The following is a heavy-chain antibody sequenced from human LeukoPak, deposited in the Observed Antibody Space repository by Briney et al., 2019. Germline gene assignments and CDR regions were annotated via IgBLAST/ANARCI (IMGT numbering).Heavy chain of an antibody. CDR1: GYTFTSYD. V-gene: IGHV1-8*01. Sequence: APVKVSCKASGYTFTSYDINWVRQATGQGLEWMGWMNPNSGNTGYAQKFQGRVTMTRNTSISTAYMELSSLRSEDTAVYYCARGPSYNSGWFKLYRGLSNWFDPWGQGTLVTVSS. J-gene: IGHJ5*02. CDR3: ARGPSYNSGWFKLYRGLSNWFDP. CDR2: MNPNSGNT. D-gene: IGHD6-19*01.